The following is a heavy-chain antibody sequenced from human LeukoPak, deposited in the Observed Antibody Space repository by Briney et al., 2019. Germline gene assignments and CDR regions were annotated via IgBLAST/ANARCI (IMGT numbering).Heavy chain of an antibody. CDR3: ARGLQLRYFDY. V-gene: IGHV3-64*01. CDR2: ISSNGGST. D-gene: IGHD5-18*01. Sequence: GGSLRLSCAASGFTFSSYAMHWVRQAPGKGLEYVSAISSNGGSTYYANSVKGRFTISRDNSKNTLYLQMGSLRAEDMAVYYCARGLQLRYFDYWGQGALVTVSS. CDR1: GFTFSSYA. J-gene: IGHJ4*02.